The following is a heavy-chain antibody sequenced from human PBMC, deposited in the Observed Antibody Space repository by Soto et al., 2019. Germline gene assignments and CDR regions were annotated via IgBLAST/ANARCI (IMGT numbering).Heavy chain of an antibody. D-gene: IGHD1-26*01. CDR3: ARGGPNSLGATTQNFDY. Sequence: QVQLQESGPGLVKPSGTLSLTCAVSGGSISSNDWWSWVRQPPGKGLEWIGEIYHSESTSYNPSLRSRVTISVDKSKNQFSLKLTSMTAADTAVYYCARGGPNSLGATTQNFDYWGQGTLVTVSS. V-gene: IGHV4-4*02. CDR2: IYHSEST. J-gene: IGHJ4*02. CDR1: GGSISSNDW.